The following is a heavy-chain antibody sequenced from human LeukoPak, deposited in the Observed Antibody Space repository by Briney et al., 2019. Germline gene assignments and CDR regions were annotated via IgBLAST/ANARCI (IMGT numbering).Heavy chain of an antibody. Sequence: SETLSLTCTVSGGSISSSSYYWGWIRQPPGKGLEWIGSIYYSGSTYYNPSLKSRVTISVDTSKNQFSLKLSSVTAADTAVYYCARIPYSELGYYYYYMDVWGKGTTVTVSS. V-gene: IGHV4-39*07. J-gene: IGHJ6*03. D-gene: IGHD1-7*01. CDR3: ARIPYSELGYYYYYMDV. CDR1: GGSISSSSYY. CDR2: IYYSGST.